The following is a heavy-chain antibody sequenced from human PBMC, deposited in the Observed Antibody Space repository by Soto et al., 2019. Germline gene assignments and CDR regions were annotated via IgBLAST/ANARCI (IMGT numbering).Heavy chain of an antibody. V-gene: IGHV3-23*01. D-gene: IGHD5-12*01. J-gene: IGHJ4*02. CDR1: GFTFSNYA. CDR2: IRGSGGPT. Sequence: EVQLLESGGDLVQPGGSLRLSCAASGFTFSNYAMSWVRQAPGKGLEWVSLIRGSGGPTNYADSVKGRFTVSRDNSKNMLFLQISSRRAEDTAVYYCVKDFRGGYDWTHDWGQGTLVTVSS. CDR3: VKDFRGGYDWTHD.